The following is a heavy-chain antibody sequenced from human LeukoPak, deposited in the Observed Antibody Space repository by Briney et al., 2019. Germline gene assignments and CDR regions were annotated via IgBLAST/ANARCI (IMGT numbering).Heavy chain of an antibody. V-gene: IGHV3-23*01. CDR1: GFTLSSYA. CDR2: ISGSGGST. CDR3: AKGDYYDSSGYYYVVGLFDY. Sequence: GGSMRLSCAASGFTLSSYAMSWVRQAPGKGLEWVSAISGSGGSTYYADSVKGRFTISRDNSKNTLYLQMNSLRAEDTAVYYCAKGDYYDSSGYYYVVGLFDYWGQGTLVTVSS. J-gene: IGHJ4*02. D-gene: IGHD3-22*01.